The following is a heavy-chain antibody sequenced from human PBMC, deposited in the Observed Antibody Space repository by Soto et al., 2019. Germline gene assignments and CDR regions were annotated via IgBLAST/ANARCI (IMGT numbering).Heavy chain of an antibody. J-gene: IGHJ6*02. CDR3: ARGYDTVPTYYYGMDV. V-gene: IGHV4-34*01. Sequence: SETLSLTCAVYGGSFSGYYWSWIRQPPGKGLEWIGEINHSGSTNYNPSFKSRVTISVDTSKTQFSLKLRSVTAADTAVYYCARGYDTVPTYYYGMDVWGQGTTVTVSS. CDR2: INHSGST. CDR1: GGSFSGYY. D-gene: IGHD4-17*01.